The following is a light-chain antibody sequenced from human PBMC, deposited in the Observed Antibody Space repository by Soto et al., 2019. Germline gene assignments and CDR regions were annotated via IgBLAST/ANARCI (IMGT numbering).Light chain of an antibody. CDR1: QSVSSSY. Sequence: EIVLTQSPGTLSLSRGERATLSCRASQSVSSSYLAWYQQKPVQAPRLLIYGASTRATGISARFSGSGSGTEFTLTISSLQSEDFAVYYCQQFSSYPLTFGGGTKVDIK. CDR3: QQFSSYPLT. J-gene: IGKJ4*01. V-gene: IGKV3-20*01. CDR2: GAS.